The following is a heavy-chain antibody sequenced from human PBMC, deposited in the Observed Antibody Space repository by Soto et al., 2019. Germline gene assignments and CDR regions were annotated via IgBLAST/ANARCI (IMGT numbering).Heavy chain of an antibody. Sequence: GVSLRLSCAPSGFTFSDYDTSWIRQTPGKGREWVSYISSSGTTIYYADSVNGRFTISRDNAKNSLYLLMNSLIAEDTAIYYCRVTRRISARLYYFDYWGQGT. D-gene: IGHD1-1*01. V-gene: IGHV3-11*01. CDR2: ISSSGTTI. CDR3: RVTRRISARLYYFDY. J-gene: IGHJ4*02. CDR1: GFTFSDYD.